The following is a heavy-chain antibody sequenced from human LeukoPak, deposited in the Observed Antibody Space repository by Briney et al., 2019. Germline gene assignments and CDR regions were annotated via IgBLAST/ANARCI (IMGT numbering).Heavy chain of an antibody. CDR3: AREGSSWYRALDY. CDR2: IYTSGST. Sequence: SETLSLTCTVSGGSITSYYWSWIQQPAGKGLEWIGRIYTSGSTNYNPSLRSRVTMSVDTSMNQFSLKLSSVTAADTAVYYCAREGSSWYRALDYWGQGTLVTVSS. D-gene: IGHD6-13*01. J-gene: IGHJ4*02. CDR1: GGSITSYY. V-gene: IGHV4-4*07.